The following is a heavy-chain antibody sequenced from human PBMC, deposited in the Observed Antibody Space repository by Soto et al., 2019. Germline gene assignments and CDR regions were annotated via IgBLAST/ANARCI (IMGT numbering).Heavy chain of an antibody. J-gene: IGHJ4*02. D-gene: IGHD3-3*01. V-gene: IGHV3-30-3*01. Sequence: QVQLVESGGGVVQPGRSLRLSCVASGFTFSSYAMHWVRQAPGKGLEWVAVISYDGSNKYYADSVKGRFTISRDNSKNTLYLQMNSLRAEDTAVYYCARDTTRKAYYDFWSGYKGFDYWGQGTLVTVSS. CDR2: ISYDGSNK. CDR3: ARDTTRKAYYDFWSGYKGFDY. CDR1: GFTFSSYA.